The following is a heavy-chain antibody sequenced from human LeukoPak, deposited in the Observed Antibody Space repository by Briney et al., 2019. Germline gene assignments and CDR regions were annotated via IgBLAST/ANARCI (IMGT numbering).Heavy chain of an antibody. CDR2: ISTSGGNK. V-gene: IGHV3-23*01. Sequence: PGGSLRLSCAASGFSVSSYAMGWVRQAPGKGLEWVSAISTSGGNKYYADSVKGRFTISRDNSKNTLYLQMNSLRAEDTAVYYCAKDGTSIGWRFDYWGQGTLVTVSS. D-gene: IGHD6-19*01. CDR1: GFSVSSYA. CDR3: AKDGTSIGWRFDY. J-gene: IGHJ4*02.